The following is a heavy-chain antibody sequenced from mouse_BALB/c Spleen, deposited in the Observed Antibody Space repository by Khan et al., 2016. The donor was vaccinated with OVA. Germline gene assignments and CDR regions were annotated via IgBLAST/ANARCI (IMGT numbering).Heavy chain of an antibody. CDR1: GYSFTNYI. V-gene: IGHV1S136*01. J-gene: IGHJ3*01. CDR3: ARDYGRSFWFAY. Sequence: VQLQQSGPELVKPGASVKMSCKASGYSFTNYIIHWVKQEPGQGLEWIGYINPHNDGAKYNEKFKGKATLTSNKSSSTAYMELSGLTSEDSAVYDCARDYGRSFWFAYWGQGTLVTVSA. D-gene: IGHD1-1*01. CDR2: INPHNDGA.